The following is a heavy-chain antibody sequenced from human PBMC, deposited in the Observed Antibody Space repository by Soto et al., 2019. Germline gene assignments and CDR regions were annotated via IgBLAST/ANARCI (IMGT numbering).Heavy chain of an antibody. CDR1: GYTFTTYG. Sequence: QIPLVQSGGEVKKHGASVKVSCKTSGYTFTTYGISWVRQAPAQELEWMGWITPFNDHTNYAQNLQGRVPMTTDTSTNTAYLELRSLTPDDTSVYYGARTGMGDYVPPLDNRGQGTLVTFSS. CDR2: ITPFNDHT. J-gene: IGHJ4*02. CDR3: ARTGMGDYVPPLDN. V-gene: IGHV1-18*01. D-gene: IGHD4-17*01.